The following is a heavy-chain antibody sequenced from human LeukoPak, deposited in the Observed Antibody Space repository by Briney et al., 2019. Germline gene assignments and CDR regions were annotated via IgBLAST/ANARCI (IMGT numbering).Heavy chain of an antibody. CDR1: GFAFNTYS. J-gene: IGHJ4*02. Sequence: LRLSCIASGFAFNTYSMNWIRQPPGKGLEWIGEINHSGSTNYNPSLKSRVTISVDTSKNQFSLKLSSVTAADTAVYYCARRDGDYDGAHFDYWGQGNLVTVSS. D-gene: IGHD4-17*01. V-gene: IGHV4-34*01. CDR3: ARRDGDYDGAHFDY. CDR2: INHSGST.